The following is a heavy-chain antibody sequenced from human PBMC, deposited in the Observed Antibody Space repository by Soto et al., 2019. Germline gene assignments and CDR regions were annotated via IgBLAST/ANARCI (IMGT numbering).Heavy chain of an antibody. CDR3: ARGSRVKIPAASGRDYYYHGLDV. D-gene: IGHD6-25*01. CDR1: GGSFRGYY. V-gene: IGHV4-34*01. Sequence: QVQLQQWGAGPLKPSETLSLTCAVYGGSFRGYYWSGIRQPPGKGLEGIGEINHRGSTNYNPSVKSRVTISVDTSKNQFSLKLNSVTAADTAVYYCARGSRVKIPAASGRDYYYHGLDVWSQGTAVTVSS. J-gene: IGHJ6*02. CDR2: INHRGST.